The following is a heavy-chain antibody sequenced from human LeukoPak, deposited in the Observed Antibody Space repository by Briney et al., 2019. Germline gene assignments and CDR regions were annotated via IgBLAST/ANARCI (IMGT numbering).Heavy chain of an antibody. CDR3: ATDGRAAAGTDYFDY. CDR2: IGSSGSTK. D-gene: IGHD6-13*01. Sequence: GGSLRLSCAASGFTFRSCEMNWVRQAPGKGLEWISYIGSSGSTKYYADSVKGRFTISRDNAKNLLYLQMNSLRAEDTAVYYCATDGRAAAGTDYFDYWGQGTLVTVSS. J-gene: IGHJ4*02. CDR1: GFTFRSCE. V-gene: IGHV3-48*03.